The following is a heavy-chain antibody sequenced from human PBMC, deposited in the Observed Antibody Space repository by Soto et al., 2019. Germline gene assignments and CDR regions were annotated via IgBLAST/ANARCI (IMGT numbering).Heavy chain of an antibody. V-gene: IGHV3-9*01. CDR2: ISWNSGSK. J-gene: IGHJ4*02. Sequence: PGGSLRLSCAASGFTFGDYAMHWVRQAPGKGLEWVSGISWNSGSKGYADSVKGRFTISRDNAKNSLYLQMNSLRAEDTALYYCARDANPMYSSGWLNYFNYWGQGTLVTVSS. CDR1: GFTFGDYA. CDR3: ARDANPMYSSGWLNYFNY. D-gene: IGHD6-19*01.